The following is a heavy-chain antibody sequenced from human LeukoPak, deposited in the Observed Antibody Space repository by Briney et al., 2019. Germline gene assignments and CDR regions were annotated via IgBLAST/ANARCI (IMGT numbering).Heavy chain of an antibody. CDR2: ISGSGGST. CDR1: GFTFSSYA. Sequence: GGSLRLSCAASGFTFSSYAMSWVRQAPGKGLEWVSAISGSGGSTYYADSVRGRFTISRDNSKNTLYLQMNSLRAEDTAVYYCARDGRGYYGYYFDYWGQGTLVTVSS. J-gene: IGHJ4*02. CDR3: ARDGRGYYGYYFDY. V-gene: IGHV3-23*01. D-gene: IGHD3-22*01.